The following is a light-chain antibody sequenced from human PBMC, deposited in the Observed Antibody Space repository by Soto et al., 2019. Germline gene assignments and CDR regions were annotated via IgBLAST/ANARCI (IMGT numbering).Light chain of an antibody. J-gene: IGKJ3*01. CDR2: AAY. V-gene: IGKV1-12*01. Sequence: DIQMTKSPSSVYASVGDRVTITCRASQGISSWFAWYQQKPGKAPKLLIYAAYSMQSRFPSRFSGSGSGTDFTLSICSLQPEDFATYYCRQANSFPFTFAPGTKVAI. CDR3: RQANSFPFT. CDR1: QGISSW.